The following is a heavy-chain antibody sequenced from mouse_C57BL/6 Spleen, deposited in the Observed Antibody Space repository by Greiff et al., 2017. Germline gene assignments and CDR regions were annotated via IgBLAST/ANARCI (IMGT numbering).Heavy chain of an antibody. V-gene: IGHV5-17*01. Sequence: EVKLMESGGGLVKPGGSLKLSCAASGFTFSDYGMHWVRQAPEMGLEWVAYISGGSSTIYYADTVKGRFTISRDNAKNTLFLQMTSLRSEDTAMYYCARRRRNYGYYFDYWGQGTTRTVSS. D-gene: IGHD1-2*01. J-gene: IGHJ2*01. CDR2: ISGGSSTI. CDR3: ARRRRNYGYYFDY. CDR1: GFTFSDYG.